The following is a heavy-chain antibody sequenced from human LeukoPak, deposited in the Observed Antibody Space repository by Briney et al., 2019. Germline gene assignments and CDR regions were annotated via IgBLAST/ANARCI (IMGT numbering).Heavy chain of an antibody. V-gene: IGHV4-61*02. CDR2: IHTSGST. J-gene: IGHJ6*03. CDR3: ARVYGSYYMDV. CDR1: GGSISSGSYY. Sequence: PSETLSLTCTVSGGSISSGSYYWSWIRQPAGKGLEWIGRIHTSGSTNYNPSLKSRVTISVDTSKNQFSLKLSSVTAADTAVYYCARVYGSYYMDVWGKGTTVTVSS. D-gene: IGHD3-10*01.